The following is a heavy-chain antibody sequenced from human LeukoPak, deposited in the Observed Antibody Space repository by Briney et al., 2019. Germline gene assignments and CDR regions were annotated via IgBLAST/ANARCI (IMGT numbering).Heavy chain of an antibody. J-gene: IGHJ3*02. CDR2: IYPGDSNV. D-gene: IGHD4/OR15-4a*01. V-gene: IGHV5-51*01. Sequence: GESLKISCKGSGYSFPIYWIAWVRQMPGKGLEWMGIIYPGDSNVRYSPSFQGQVTISADKSVTTAYLQWSSLKASDTAMYFCARLNGGANLLGDSLEIWGQGTMVTVSS. CDR3: ARLNGGANLLGDSLEI. CDR1: GYSFPIYW.